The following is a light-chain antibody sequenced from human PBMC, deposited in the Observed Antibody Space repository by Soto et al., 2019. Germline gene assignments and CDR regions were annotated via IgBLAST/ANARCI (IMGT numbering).Light chain of an antibody. CDR2: KAS. CDR1: QRISSR. V-gene: IGKV1-5*03. J-gene: IGKJ1*01. CDR3: QQYNSLWT. Sequence: PMNQSPSTLSASVGNKVHITCRASQRISSRLAWYQQKPGKAPKLLIYKASSLESGVPSRFSGSGSGTEFTLTISSLQPDDFATYYCQQYNSLWTFGQGTKVEIK.